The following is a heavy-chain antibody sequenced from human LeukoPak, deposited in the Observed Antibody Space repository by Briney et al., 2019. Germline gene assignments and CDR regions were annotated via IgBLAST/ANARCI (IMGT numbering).Heavy chain of an antibody. CDR2: IYTSGST. V-gene: IGHV4-4*07. CDR3: ARDRYYYDSSGYYRLDY. Sequence: SETLSLTCTVAGGSISSYYWSWIRQPAGKGLEWIGRIYTSGSTNYNPSLKSRVTMSVDTSKNQFSLKLSSVTAADTAVYYCARDRYYYDSSGYYRLDYWGQGTLVTVSS. J-gene: IGHJ4*02. CDR1: GGSISSYY. D-gene: IGHD3-22*01.